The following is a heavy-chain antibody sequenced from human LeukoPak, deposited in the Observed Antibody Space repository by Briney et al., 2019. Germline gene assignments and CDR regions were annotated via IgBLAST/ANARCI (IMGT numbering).Heavy chain of an antibody. CDR1: GFTVSGSY. D-gene: IGHD7-27*01. CDR2: IYGGDDT. V-gene: IGHV3-53*01. CDR3: ARRAVSNWGSDY. J-gene: IGHJ4*02. Sequence: PGGSLRLSCAASGFTVSGSYMSWVRQAPGKGLEWVSVIYGGDDTYYPDPVKGRFTISRDSSKNTLYLQMNSLRAEDTAVYYCARRAVSNWGSDYWGQGTLVTVSS.